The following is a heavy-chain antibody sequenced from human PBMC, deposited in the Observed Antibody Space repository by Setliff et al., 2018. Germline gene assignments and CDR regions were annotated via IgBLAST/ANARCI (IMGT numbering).Heavy chain of an antibody. CDR3: ARGLSYYDSSGYLLAPYAFDI. V-gene: IGHV4-34*01. D-gene: IGHD3-22*01. Sequence: KTSETLSLTCAVYGGSFSGYYWSWIRQHPGKGLEWIGEINQSGSTNYNPSLKSRVTMSVDTPKNQFSLKLSSVTAADTAVYYCARGLSYYDSSGYLLAPYAFDIWGQGTMVTVSS. CDR2: INQSGST. J-gene: IGHJ3*02. CDR1: GGSFSGYY.